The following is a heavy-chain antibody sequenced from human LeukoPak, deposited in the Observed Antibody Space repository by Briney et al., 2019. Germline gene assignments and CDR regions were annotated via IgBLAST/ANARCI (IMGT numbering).Heavy chain of an antibody. J-gene: IGHJ3*02. CDR3: ARSCRILDIVATIRARPGGNGFDI. D-gene: IGHD5-12*01. Sequence: SETLSLTCGVYGGSFSNYYWSCIRQSPGKGLEWIGEINHSGSTNYNPSLKSRVTMSVDTSKNQFSLKLSSVTAADKAVYYCARSCRILDIVATIRARPGGNGFDIWGQGTMVTVSS. V-gene: IGHV4-34*10. CDR2: INHSGST. CDR1: GGSFSNYY.